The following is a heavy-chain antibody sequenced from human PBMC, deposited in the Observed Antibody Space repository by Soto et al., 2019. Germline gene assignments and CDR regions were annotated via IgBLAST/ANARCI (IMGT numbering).Heavy chain of an antibody. V-gene: IGHV4-59*08. J-gene: IGHJ4*02. CDR1: GGSISSYY. Sequence: QVQLQESGPGLVKPSETLSLTCTVSGGSISSYYWSWIRQPPGKGLEWIGYIYYSGSTNYNPSLKSRVTISVDTAKNQSSLKLSSVTAADTAVYYCARAAYCSGGSCSMYFDYWGQGTLVTVSS. CDR2: IYYSGST. CDR3: ARAAYCSGGSCSMYFDY. D-gene: IGHD2-15*01.